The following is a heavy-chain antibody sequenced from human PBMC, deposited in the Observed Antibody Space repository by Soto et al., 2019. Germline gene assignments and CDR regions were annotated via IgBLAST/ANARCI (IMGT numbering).Heavy chain of an antibody. D-gene: IGHD6-19*01. CDR2: ISSSSSTI. CDR1: GFTFSSYD. Sequence: EVQLVESGGGLVQPGGSLRLSCAASGFTFSSYDMNWVRQAPGKGLEWVSYISSSSSTIYYADSVKGRFTISRDNAQNSLSLQMNSLRSEDTAVYYCAGHGGQWLNWFDPWGQGILVPVSS. J-gene: IGHJ5*02. CDR3: AGHGGQWLNWFDP. V-gene: IGHV3-48*01.